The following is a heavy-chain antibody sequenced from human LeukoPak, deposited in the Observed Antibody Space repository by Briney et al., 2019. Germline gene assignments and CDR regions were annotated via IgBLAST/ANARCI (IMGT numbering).Heavy chain of an antibody. D-gene: IGHD3-10*01. CDR1: GFIFSSYE. Sequence: GGSLRLSCAASGFIFSSYEMNWVRQAPGKGLEWISYISSSGDTMYYADSVKGRFTISRDNAKNSLYLQMNSLRAEDTAVYYCANDALLWFGELLWPNWFDPWGQGTLVTVSS. CDR3: ANDALLWFGELLWPNWFDP. CDR2: ISSSGDTM. V-gene: IGHV3-48*03. J-gene: IGHJ5*02.